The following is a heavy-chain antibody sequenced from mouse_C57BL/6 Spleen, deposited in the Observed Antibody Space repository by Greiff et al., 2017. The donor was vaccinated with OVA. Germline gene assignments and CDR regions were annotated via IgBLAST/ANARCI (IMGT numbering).Heavy chain of an antibody. CDR2: IRNKANGYTT. D-gene: IGHD2-4*01. CDR3: ARFHYDSDCYYAMDY. V-gene: IGHV7-3*01. CDR1: GFTFTDYY. Sequence: EVQLVESGGGLVQPGGSLSLSCAASGFTFTDYYMSWVRQPPGKALEWLGFIRNKANGYTTEYSASVKGRFIISRDNSQSILYLQMNALRAEDSANYYSARFHYDSDCYYAMDYWGQGTSVTVSS. J-gene: IGHJ4*01.